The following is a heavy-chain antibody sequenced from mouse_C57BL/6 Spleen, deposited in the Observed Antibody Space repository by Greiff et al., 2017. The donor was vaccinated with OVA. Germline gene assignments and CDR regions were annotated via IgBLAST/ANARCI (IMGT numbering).Heavy chain of an antibody. CDR3: ARGKGKLYFDY. D-gene: IGHD2-1*01. CDR1: GYTFTSYW. CDR2: IDPSDSET. J-gene: IGHJ2*01. V-gene: IGHV1-52*01. Sequence: QVQLQQPGAELVRPGSSVKLSCKASGYTFTSYWMHWVKQRPIQGLEWIGNIDPSDSETHYNQKFKDKATLTVDKSSSTAYMQLSSLTSEDSAVYYCARGKGKLYFDYWGQGTTRTVSS.